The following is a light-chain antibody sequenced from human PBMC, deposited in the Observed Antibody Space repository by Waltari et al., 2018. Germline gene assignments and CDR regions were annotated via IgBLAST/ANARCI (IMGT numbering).Light chain of an antibody. CDR2: DVN. CDR3: SSYGGKNNLI. CDR1: SSDIGGYKF. V-gene: IGLV2-8*01. Sequence: QSALTQPPSASGSPGQSVTISCTRTSSDIGGYKFVTWFQQHPGKAPKLVIYDVNERPSGIPDRFSGSKSGSTATLTVSGLQAEDEADYYCSSYGGKNNLIFGGGTTLTV. J-gene: IGLJ2*01.